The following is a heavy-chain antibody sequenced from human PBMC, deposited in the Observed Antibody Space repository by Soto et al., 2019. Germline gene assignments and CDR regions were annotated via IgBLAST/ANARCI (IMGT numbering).Heavy chain of an antibody. V-gene: IGHV3-21*01. Sequence: EVQLVESGGGLVKPGGSLRLSCAASGFTFSSYSMNWVRQAPGKGLEWVSSISSSSSYIYYADSVKGRFTISRDNAKNSLYLQMNSLRAEDTAVYYCAREEYNWNYGHYYYYGMDVWGQGTTVTVSS. CDR2: ISSSSSYI. CDR3: AREEYNWNYGHYYYYGMDV. D-gene: IGHD1-7*01. J-gene: IGHJ6*02. CDR1: GFTFSSYS.